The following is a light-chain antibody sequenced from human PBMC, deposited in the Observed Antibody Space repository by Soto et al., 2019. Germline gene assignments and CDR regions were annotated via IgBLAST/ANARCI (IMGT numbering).Light chain of an antibody. V-gene: IGKV3D-15*03. J-gene: IGKJ1*01. Sequence: EVVITQSPASLSASPGERVTLSWRASQYINSRLSWYQHRPGQAPRLLIYQTSIWAAGIPARFSASGSGTEFTLTITDVQPEDFALYYCHQRQSWPRTFGQGTKVDIK. CDR3: HQRQSWPRT. CDR1: QYINSR. CDR2: QTS.